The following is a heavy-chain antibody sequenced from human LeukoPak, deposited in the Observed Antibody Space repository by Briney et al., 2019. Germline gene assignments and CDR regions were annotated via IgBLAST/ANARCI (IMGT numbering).Heavy chain of an antibody. CDR3: ARVGRRNCSGGSCYGFDY. J-gene: IGHJ4*02. Sequence: PSETLSLTCTVSGGSISSYYWSWIRQPLGKGLEWIGYIYYSGSTNYNPSLKSRVTISVDTSKNQFSLKLSSVTAADTAVYYCARVGRRNCSGGSCYGFDYWGQGTLVTVSS. CDR1: GGSISSYY. D-gene: IGHD2-15*01. CDR2: IYYSGST. V-gene: IGHV4-59*01.